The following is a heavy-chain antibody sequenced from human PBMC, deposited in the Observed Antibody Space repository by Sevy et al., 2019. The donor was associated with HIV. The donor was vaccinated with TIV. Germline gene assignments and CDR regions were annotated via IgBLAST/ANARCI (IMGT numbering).Heavy chain of an antibody. CDR3: ASALYGDYRVSAFDI. Sequence: ASVKVSCKASGYTFTSYDINWVRQATGQGLEWMGWMNPNSGNTGYAQKFQGRVTMTRNTSISTAYMELSSLRSEDTDVYYCASALYGDYRVSAFDIWGQGTMVTVSS. D-gene: IGHD4-17*01. V-gene: IGHV1-8*01. CDR2: MNPNSGNT. J-gene: IGHJ3*02. CDR1: GYTFTSYD.